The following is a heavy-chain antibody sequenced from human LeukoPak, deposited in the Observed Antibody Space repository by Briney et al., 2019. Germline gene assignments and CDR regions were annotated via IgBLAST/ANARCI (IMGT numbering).Heavy chain of an antibody. V-gene: IGHV3-9*01. CDR1: GFTFDDYA. CDR2: ISWNSGSI. CDR3: AKEGY. J-gene: IGHJ4*02. Sequence: GGSLRLSCAASGFTFDDYAMHWVRQAPGKGLEWVSGISWNSGSIGYADSVKGRFTISRDNAKNSLYLQMNSLRAEDTALYYCAKEGYWGQGTLVTVSS.